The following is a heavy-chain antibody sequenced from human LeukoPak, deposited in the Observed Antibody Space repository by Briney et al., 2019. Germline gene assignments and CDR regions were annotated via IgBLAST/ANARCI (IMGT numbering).Heavy chain of an antibody. CDR1: GFTFSNNW. Sequence: GGSLRLSCAASGFTFSNNWMTWVRQAPGKGLEWVANIKQDGSEKSYVDFVKGRFTISRDNAKNSLYLQMNSLRVEDTAVYYCAREQGYCSGGSCYFWFDPWGQETLVTVSS. CDR3: AREQGYCSGGSCYFWFDP. V-gene: IGHV3-7*05. CDR2: IKQDGSEK. D-gene: IGHD2-15*01. J-gene: IGHJ5*02.